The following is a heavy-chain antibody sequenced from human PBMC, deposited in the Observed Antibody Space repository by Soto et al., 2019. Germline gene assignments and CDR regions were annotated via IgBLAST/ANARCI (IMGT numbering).Heavy chain of an antibody. D-gene: IGHD3-10*01. Sequence: SETLSLTCTVSGGSISSYYWSWIRQPPGKGLEWIGYIYYSGSTNYNPSLKSRVTISVDTSKNQFSLKLGSVTAADTAVYYCATTKTYGSGSHYNYYYMDVWGKGTTVTVSS. J-gene: IGHJ6*03. V-gene: IGHV4-59*01. CDR1: GGSISSYY. CDR3: ATTKTYGSGSHYNYYYMDV. CDR2: IYYSGST.